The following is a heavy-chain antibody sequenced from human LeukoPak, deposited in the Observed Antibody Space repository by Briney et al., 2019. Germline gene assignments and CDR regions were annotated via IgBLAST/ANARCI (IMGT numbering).Heavy chain of an antibody. CDR2: ISGSGGST. Sequence: PGGSLRLSCTASGFTFSSYAMSWVRQAPGKGLEWVSAISGSGGSTYYADSVKGRFTISRDNSKNTLYLQMNSLRAEDTAVYYCAKGELTMGNINWFDPWGQGTLVTVSS. J-gene: IGHJ5*02. CDR3: AKGELTMGNINWFDP. V-gene: IGHV3-23*01. D-gene: IGHD3-10*01. CDR1: GFTFSSYA.